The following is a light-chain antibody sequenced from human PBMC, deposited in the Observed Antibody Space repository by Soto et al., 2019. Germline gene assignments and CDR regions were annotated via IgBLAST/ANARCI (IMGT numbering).Light chain of an antibody. CDR3: QQRSNWPPLT. CDR1: QSVSSY. J-gene: IGKJ4*01. Sequence: ETVLTQAPATLSLSPGERATHSSRASQSVSSYLAWYQQKPGQAPRLLIYDASNRATGIPARFSGSGSGTDFTLTISSLEPEDFAVYYCQQRSNWPPLTFGGGTKVDI. V-gene: IGKV3-11*01. CDR2: DAS.